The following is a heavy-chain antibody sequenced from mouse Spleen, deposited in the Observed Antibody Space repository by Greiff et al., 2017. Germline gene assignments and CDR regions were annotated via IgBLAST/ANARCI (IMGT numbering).Heavy chain of an antibody. Sequence: QVQLKESGAELVRPGASVTLSCKASGYTFTDYEMHWVKQTPVHGLEWIGAIDPETGGTAYNQKFKGKATLTADKSSSTAYMELRSLTSEDSAVYDCTRLFAYGGQGTLVTVSA. J-gene: IGHJ3*01. CDR1: GYTFTDYE. CDR2: IDPETGGT. CDR3: TRLFAY. V-gene: IGHV1-15*01.